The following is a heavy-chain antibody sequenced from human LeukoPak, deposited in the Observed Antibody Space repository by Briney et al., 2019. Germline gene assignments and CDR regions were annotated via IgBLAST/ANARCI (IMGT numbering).Heavy chain of an antibody. CDR1: GGSISSYY. V-gene: IGHV4-4*07. J-gene: IGHJ4*02. Sequence: SETLSLTCTVSGGSISSYYWSWIRQPAGKGLEWIGRIYTSGSTNYNPSLKSRVTMSVDTSKNQFSLKLSSVTAADTAVYYCARATPTGGNGYFDYWGQGTLVTVSS. D-gene: IGHD2-8*02. CDR2: IYTSGST. CDR3: ARATPTGGNGYFDY.